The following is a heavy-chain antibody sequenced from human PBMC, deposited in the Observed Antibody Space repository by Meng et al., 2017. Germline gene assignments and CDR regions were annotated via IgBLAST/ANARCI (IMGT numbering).Heavy chain of an antibody. CDR2: IYHSGST. CDR3: ARENPDSYTWFDP. CDR1: GYSISSGYY. D-gene: IGHD3-22*01. Sequence: SETLSLTCAVSGYSISSGYYWGWIRQPPGKGLEWIGSIYHSGSTYYNPSLKSRVTISVDTSKNQFSLKLSSVTAADTAVYYCARENPDSYTWFDPWGQGTLVTVSS. J-gene: IGHJ5*02. V-gene: IGHV4-38-2*02.